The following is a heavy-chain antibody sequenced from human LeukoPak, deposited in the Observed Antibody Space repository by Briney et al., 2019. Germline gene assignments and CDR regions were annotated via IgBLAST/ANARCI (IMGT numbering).Heavy chain of an antibody. D-gene: IGHD3-16*01. V-gene: IGHV3-30*02. CDR3: ANTINWGNNWFDP. Sequence: GGSLRLSCAASGFTFSSYGMHWVRQAPGKGLEWVAFIRYDGSNKYYADSVKGRFTISRDNSKDTVYLQMISLRVEDTAVYYCANTINWGNNWFDPWGQGTRVTVSS. CDR2: IRYDGSNK. J-gene: IGHJ5*02. CDR1: GFTFSSYG.